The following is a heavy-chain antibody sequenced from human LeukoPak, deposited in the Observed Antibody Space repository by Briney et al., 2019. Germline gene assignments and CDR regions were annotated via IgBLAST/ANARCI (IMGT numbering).Heavy chain of an antibody. Sequence: GGSLRLSCAASGFIFSSHWMSWVRQAPGKGLEWVSAINGSGGSTYYADSVKGRFTISRDNSKNTLYLQMNSLRAEDTAVYYCAKDEKGSGWYTADAFDIWGQGTMVTVSS. CDR3: AKDEKGSGWYTADAFDI. D-gene: IGHD6-19*01. J-gene: IGHJ3*02. CDR1: GFIFSSHW. V-gene: IGHV3-23*01. CDR2: INGSGGST.